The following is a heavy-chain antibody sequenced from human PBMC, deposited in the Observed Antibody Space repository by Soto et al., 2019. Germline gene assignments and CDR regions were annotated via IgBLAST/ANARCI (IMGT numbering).Heavy chain of an antibody. Sequence: GESLKISCKGSGYSFTSYWIGWVRQMPGKGLEWMGIIYPGDSDTRYSPSFQGQVTISADKSISTAYLQWSSLKASDTAMYYCARHVLAAACLQDYYYYYMDVWGKGTAVTVSS. D-gene: IGHD6-13*01. V-gene: IGHV5-51*01. CDR2: IYPGDSDT. J-gene: IGHJ6*03. CDR1: GYSFTSYW. CDR3: ARHVLAAACLQDYYYYYMDV.